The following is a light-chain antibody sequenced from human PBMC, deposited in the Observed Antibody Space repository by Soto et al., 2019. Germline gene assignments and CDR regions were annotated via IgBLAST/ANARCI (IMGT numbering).Light chain of an antibody. CDR2: GVS. Sequence: EIMMTQSPATLSVSPGERATLSCRASQYLSNSLAWYQQKPGQAPRLLIYGVSTRATGIPARFSGSGSGTEFTLTISSLQSEDSAVYFCQPRSNWPPWSSGQGTKVDIK. V-gene: IGKV3-15*01. CDR3: QPRSNWPPWS. J-gene: IGKJ1*01. CDR1: QYLSNS.